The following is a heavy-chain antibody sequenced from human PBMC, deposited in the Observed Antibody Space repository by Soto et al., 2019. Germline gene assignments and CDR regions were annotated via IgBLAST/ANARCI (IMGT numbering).Heavy chain of an antibody. CDR1: GFTFSSYG. CDR3: AKVGPTIFGVVISVSYFDY. D-gene: IGHD3-3*01. J-gene: IGHJ4*02. Sequence: GGSLRLSCAASGFTFSSYGMHWVRQAPGKGLEWVAVISYDGSNKYYADSVKGRFTISRDNSKNTLYLQMNSLRAEDTAVYYCAKVGPTIFGVVISVSYFDYWGQGTMVTVSS. V-gene: IGHV3-30*18. CDR2: ISYDGSNK.